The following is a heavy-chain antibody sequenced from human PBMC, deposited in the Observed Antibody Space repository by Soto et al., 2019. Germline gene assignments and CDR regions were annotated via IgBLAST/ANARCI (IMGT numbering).Heavy chain of an antibody. CDR2: ISYDGSNK. D-gene: IGHD3-9*01. CDR1: GFTFSSYG. V-gene: IGHV3-30*18. J-gene: IGHJ6*02. CDR3: AKDSIGAYDIFTGYHMVYYYYGTDL. Sequence: VGSLRLSCAASGFTFSSYGMQWVRQAPGKGLEWVAVISYDGSNKYYADSVKGRFTISRDNSKNTLYLQMNSLRAEDTAVYYCAKDSIGAYDIFTGYHMVYYYYGTDLWGQGTTVPV.